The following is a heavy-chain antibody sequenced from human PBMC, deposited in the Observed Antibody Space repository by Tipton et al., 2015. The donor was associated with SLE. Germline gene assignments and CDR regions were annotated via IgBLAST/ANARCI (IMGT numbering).Heavy chain of an antibody. CDR2: ISGSGDST. D-gene: IGHD1-26*01. Sequence: SLRLSCAASGFTFSIYAMRWGRQAPGKGLQWVSAISGSGDSTYYADSVKGRFTISRDNSKNTLYLQMNSLRAEDTAVYYCARDSGVFALYWYFDLWGRGTLVSVSS. CDR3: ARDSGVFALYWYFDL. V-gene: IGHV3-23*01. CDR1: GFTFSIYA. J-gene: IGHJ2*01.